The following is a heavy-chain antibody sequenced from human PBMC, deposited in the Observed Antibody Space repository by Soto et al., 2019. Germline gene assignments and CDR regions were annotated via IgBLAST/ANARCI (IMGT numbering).Heavy chain of an antibody. CDR3: AREAGMISNGYPSSFDI. D-gene: IGHD3-22*01. CDR2: TYYRSKWYN. Sequence: SQTLSLTCAISGDSVSTNSAAWNWIRQSPSRGLEWLGRTYYRSKWYNDYAVSVKSRITINPDTSKNQFSLQLNSVTPEDTAVYFCAREAGMISNGYPSSFDIWGQGTTVTVS. J-gene: IGHJ3*02. V-gene: IGHV6-1*01. CDR1: GDSVSTNSAA.